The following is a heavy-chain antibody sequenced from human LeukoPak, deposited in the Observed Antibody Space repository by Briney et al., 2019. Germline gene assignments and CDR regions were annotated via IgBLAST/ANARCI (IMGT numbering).Heavy chain of an antibody. J-gene: IGHJ6*02. CDR2: IFSNDEK. V-gene: IGHV2-26*01. D-gene: IGHD6-13*01. Sequence: SGPTLVKPTETLTLTCTVSGFSLSTARMGVSWIRQPPGKALEWLAHIFSNDEKSYSTSLKSRLTISKDTSKSQVVLTMTNMDPVDTATYYCARSSRIAAAGARRYYYGMDVWGQGTTVTVSS. CDR1: GFSLSTARMG. CDR3: ARSSRIAAAGARRYYYGMDV.